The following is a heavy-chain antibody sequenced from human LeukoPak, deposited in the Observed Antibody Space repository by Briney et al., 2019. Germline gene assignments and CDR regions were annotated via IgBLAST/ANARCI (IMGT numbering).Heavy chain of an antibody. J-gene: IGHJ4*02. CDR3: ARLYGNYQNYFDY. CDR2: INHSGST. V-gene: IGHV4-34*01. D-gene: IGHD1-7*01. Sequence: SETLSLTCAVYGGSFSGSYWSWIRQPPGKGLEWIGEINHSGSTNYIPSLKSRVTISVDTSKNQFSLKLSSVTAADTAVYYCARLYGNYQNYFDYWGQGTLVTVSS. CDR1: GGSFSGSY.